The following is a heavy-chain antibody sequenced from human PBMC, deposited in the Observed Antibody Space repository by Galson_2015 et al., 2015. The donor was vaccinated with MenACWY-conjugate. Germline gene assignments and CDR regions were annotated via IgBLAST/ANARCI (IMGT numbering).Heavy chain of an antibody. CDR3: ARDNNWSFDS. CDR2: IKADGSFS. J-gene: IGHJ4*02. CDR1: GFTFNNYW. Sequence: SLRLSCAASGFTFNNYWMHWVRHPPGKGLEWISYIKADGSFSNYEDSVKGRFTISTDNAKNMVYLQMDGLGDEDTAVYFCARDNNWSFDSWGQGTLFTVSS. D-gene: IGHD1-1*01. V-gene: IGHV3-74*01.